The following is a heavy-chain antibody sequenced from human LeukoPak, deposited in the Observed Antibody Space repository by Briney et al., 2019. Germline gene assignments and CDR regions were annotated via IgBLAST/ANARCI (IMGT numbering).Heavy chain of an antibody. Sequence: GGSLRLSCAASGFTFSSYWMHWVRQASGKGLAWVSRINNDGSSTVCADSVKGRFTISRDNAKNTLYLQMTSLRPEDAAVYYCTRGLQGPDYWGQGTLVTVSP. CDR3: TRGLQGPDY. CDR1: GFTFSSYW. J-gene: IGHJ4*02. CDR2: INNDGSST. V-gene: IGHV3-74*01. D-gene: IGHD5-24*01.